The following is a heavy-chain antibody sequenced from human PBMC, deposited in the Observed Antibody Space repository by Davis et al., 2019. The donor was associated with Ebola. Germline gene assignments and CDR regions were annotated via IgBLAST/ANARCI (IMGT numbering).Heavy chain of an antibody. V-gene: IGHV1-18*01. D-gene: IGHD1-26*01. CDR1: GGTFSNHD. J-gene: IGHJ5*02. CDR3: ATWSKIVGATFGPGA. CDR2: ISAYNGNT. Sequence: ASVKVSCKASGGTFSNHDISWVRQAPGQGLEWMGWISAYNGNTNYAQKFQGRVTMTTDTSTTTVYMELRSLRSDDTAVYYCATWSKIVGATFGPGAWGQGTLVTVSS.